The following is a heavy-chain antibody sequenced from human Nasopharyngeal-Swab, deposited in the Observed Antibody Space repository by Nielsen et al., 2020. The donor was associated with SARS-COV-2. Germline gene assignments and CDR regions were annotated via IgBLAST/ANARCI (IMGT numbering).Heavy chain of an antibody. CDR1: GFGFSTNY. V-gene: IGHV3-66*01. CDR3: ARGADVYCSGGSCYSEYYYYMDV. J-gene: IGHJ6*03. CDR2: IYPGGST. Sequence: GGSLRLSCAASGFGFSTNYMSWVRQAPGKGLEWMSVIYPGGSTNYAASVKGRFTISRDYSKNTLYLQMNSLRVEDTAIYYCARGADVYCSGGSCYSEYYYYMDVWGRGTTVTVSS. D-gene: IGHD2-15*01.